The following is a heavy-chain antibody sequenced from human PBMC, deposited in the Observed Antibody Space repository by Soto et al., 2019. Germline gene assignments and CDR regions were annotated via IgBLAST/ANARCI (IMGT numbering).Heavy chain of an antibody. CDR2: ISHTGTT. J-gene: IGHJ4*02. V-gene: IGHV4-4*07. Sequence: QVHLQESGPGLVKPSETLSLTCSVFGVSITPYYWSWIRQPAGKGLEWIGRISHTGTTNSNPSLEGRVTMSVDPSKNQISLRLSSATAADTATYFCARGPYWGDECYFAYWGQGALVTVSS. CDR3: ARGPYWGDECYFAY. D-gene: IGHD2-21*01. CDR1: GVSITPYY.